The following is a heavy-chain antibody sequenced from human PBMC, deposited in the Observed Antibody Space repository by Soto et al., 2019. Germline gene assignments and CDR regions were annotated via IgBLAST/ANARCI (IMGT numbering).Heavy chain of an antibody. Sequence: ASVKVSCKASGYTFTSYAMHWVRQAPGRRLEWMGWINAGNGNTKYSQKFQGRVTITRDTSASTAYMELSSLRSEDTAVYYCARVGTTVTTFSFDYWGQGTLVTVSS. J-gene: IGHJ4*02. CDR1: GYTFTSYA. CDR2: INAGNGNT. D-gene: IGHD4-17*01. CDR3: ARVGTTVTTFSFDY. V-gene: IGHV1-3*01.